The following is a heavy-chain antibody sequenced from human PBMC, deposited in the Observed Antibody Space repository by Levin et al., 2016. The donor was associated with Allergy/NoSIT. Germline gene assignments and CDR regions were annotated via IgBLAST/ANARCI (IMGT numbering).Heavy chain of an antibody. D-gene: IGHD6-6*01. V-gene: IGHV3-7*01. CDR2: IKQDGSEK. CDR1: GFTFSSYW. J-gene: IGHJ6*02. CDR3: ARDSSSPPGYYYYGMDV. Sequence: GESLKISCAASGFTFSSYWMSWVRQAPGKGLEWVANIKQDGSEKYYVDSVKGRFTISRDNAKNSLYLQMNSLRAEDTAVYYCARDSSSPPGYYYYGMDVWGQGTTVTVSS.